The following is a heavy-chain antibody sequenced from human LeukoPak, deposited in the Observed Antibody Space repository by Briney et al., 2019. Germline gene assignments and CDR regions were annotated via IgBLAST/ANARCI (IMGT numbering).Heavy chain of an antibody. Sequence: GGSLRLSCAASGFTCTNAWMTWVRQAPGKGLEWVGRIKSKTDGATTDYAAPVKGRFTISRDDSKNTLCLQMNSLKTEDTAVYYCTASGGSSRFDYWGHGTLVTVSS. V-gene: IGHV3-15*01. J-gene: IGHJ4*01. CDR1: GFTCTNAW. CDR2: IKSKTDGATT. D-gene: IGHD1-26*01. CDR3: TASGGSSRFDY.